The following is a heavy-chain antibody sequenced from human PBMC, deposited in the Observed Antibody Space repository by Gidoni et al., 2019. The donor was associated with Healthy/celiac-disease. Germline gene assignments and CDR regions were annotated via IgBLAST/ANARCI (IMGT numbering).Heavy chain of an antibody. CDR2: ISYDGSNK. CDR3: ARDNMTTVTTAFDY. D-gene: IGHD4-17*01. CDR1: GFTFRSYA. J-gene: IGHJ4*02. Sequence: QVQLVEPGGGVVQPGRSLRLSCAASGFTFRSYAMPWVRQAPGKGLEWVAVISYDGSNKYYADSVKGRFTISRDNSKNTLYLQMNSLRAEDTAVYYCARDNMTTVTTAFDYWGQGTLVTVSS. V-gene: IGHV3-30-3*01.